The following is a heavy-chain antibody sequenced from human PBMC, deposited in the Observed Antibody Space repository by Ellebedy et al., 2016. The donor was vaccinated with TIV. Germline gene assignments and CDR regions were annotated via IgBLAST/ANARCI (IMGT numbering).Heavy chain of an antibody. J-gene: IGHJ6*02. CDR1: GFTFSNYG. CDR3: TRHRFRSGYYYGMDV. D-gene: IGHD6-19*01. V-gene: IGHV3-33*01. Sequence: PGGSLRLSCAASGFTFSNYGLHWVRQAPGKGLEWVAVMWYDGSNKYYSDSVKGRFTISRDNSKTTLYLQMNSLRAEDTAVYYCTRHRFRSGYYYGMDVWGRGTTVTVSS. CDR2: MWYDGSNK.